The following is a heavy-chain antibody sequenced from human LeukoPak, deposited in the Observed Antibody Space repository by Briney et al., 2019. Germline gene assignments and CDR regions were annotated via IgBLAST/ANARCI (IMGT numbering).Heavy chain of an antibody. D-gene: IGHD3-3*01. J-gene: IGHJ4*02. CDR2: ISGSGGST. CDR3: AKLISYYDFSSGFFFDY. Sequence: GGSLRLSCAASGFTFSSYAMSWVRQAPGKGLEWVSAISGSGGSTYYTDSVKGRFTISRDKSKNTLFLHMNSLRAEDTAVYYCAKLISYYDFSSGFFFDYWGQGTLVTVSS. CDR1: GFTFSSYA. V-gene: IGHV3-23*01.